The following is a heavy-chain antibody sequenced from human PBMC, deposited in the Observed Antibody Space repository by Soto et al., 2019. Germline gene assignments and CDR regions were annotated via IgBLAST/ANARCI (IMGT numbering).Heavy chain of an antibody. J-gene: IGHJ3*02. V-gene: IGHV4-30-2*01. CDR2: IYHSGST. Sequence: QLQLQESGSGLVKPSQTLSLTYAVSGGSISSGGYSWSWIRQPPGKGLEWIGYIYHSGSTYYNPSLKSPVTISVDSAKNHFSLKLSSVTAADTAVYYCARDGPGDAFDIWGQGTMVTVSS. CDR3: ARDGPGDAFDI. CDR1: GGSISSGGYS.